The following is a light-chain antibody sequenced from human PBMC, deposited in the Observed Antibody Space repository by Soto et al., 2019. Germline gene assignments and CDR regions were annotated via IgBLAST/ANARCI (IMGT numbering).Light chain of an antibody. CDR1: QSISNN. V-gene: IGKV3-15*01. Sequence: EIVMTQSPGTLSVSPGDEATLSCRASQSISNNLAWYPQRPGQAPRLLLYSAATRATGVPARFSGSGSGTEFTLTISSLQSEDSVVYYCQQYRQWPYTFGQGTKLEIK. CDR2: SAA. CDR3: QQYRQWPYT. J-gene: IGKJ2*01.